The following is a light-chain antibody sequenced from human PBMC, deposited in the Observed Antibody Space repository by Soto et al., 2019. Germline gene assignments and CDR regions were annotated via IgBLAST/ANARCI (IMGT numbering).Light chain of an antibody. V-gene: IGKV1-5*01. Sequence: DIQMTQSPSTVSASVGDRITITCRASQSINTWLAWYRQRPGEAPQLLIYDVSTLAMGVPARFSGSGSGTYFTLSISRLQADDFATFYCQQYQTYSRTFGQGTKVEVK. CDR1: QSINTW. CDR3: QQYQTYSRT. CDR2: DVS. J-gene: IGKJ1*01.